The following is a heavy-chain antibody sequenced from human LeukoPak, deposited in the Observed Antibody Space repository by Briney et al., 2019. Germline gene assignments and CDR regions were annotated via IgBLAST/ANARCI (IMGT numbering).Heavy chain of an antibody. CDR1: GGSVSSGSYY. CDR3: ASLYCSSTSCYFDY. V-gene: IGHV4-61*01. D-gene: IGHD2-2*01. Sequence: SETLSLTCTVSGGSVSSGSYYWSWIRQPPGKGLAWIGYIYYSGSTNYNPSLKSRVTISVDTSKNQFSLRLSSVTAADTAVFYCASLYCSSTSCYFDYWGQGALLTVSS. J-gene: IGHJ4*02. CDR2: IYYSGST.